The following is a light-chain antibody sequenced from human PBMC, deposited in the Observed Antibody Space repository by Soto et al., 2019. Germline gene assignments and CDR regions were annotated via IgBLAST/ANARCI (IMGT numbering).Light chain of an antibody. Sequence: QSVLTQPPSTSGTPGQRVTISCSGSSTNIGSNTLNWYQQLPGTAPPHLIYCDNQRPSGVPDRFSGSMSGTATSLPISGLQSEDEDDYYCAAWDDSLNSRMVFGGGTKVTVL. CDR2: CDN. V-gene: IGLV1-44*01. CDR3: AAWDDSLNSRMV. CDR1: STNIGSNT. J-gene: IGLJ2*01.